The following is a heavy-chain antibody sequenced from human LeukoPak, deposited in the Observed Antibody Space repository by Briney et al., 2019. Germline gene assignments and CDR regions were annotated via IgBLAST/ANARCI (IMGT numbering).Heavy chain of an antibody. CDR1: GFTFSSYA. V-gene: IGHV3-23*01. CDR3: AKDRTLYPWSDVPFDY. J-gene: IGHJ4*02. D-gene: IGHD1-1*01. Sequence: GGSLRLSCAASGFTFSSYAMSWVRQAPGKGLEWVSAISGSGGSTYYADSVKGRFTISRDNSKNTLYLQMNSLRAEDTAVYYCAKDRTLYPWSDVPFDYWGQGTLVTVSS. CDR2: ISGSGGST.